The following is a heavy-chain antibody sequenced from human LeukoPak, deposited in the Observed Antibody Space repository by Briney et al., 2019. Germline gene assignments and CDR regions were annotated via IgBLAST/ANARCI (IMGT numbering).Heavy chain of an antibody. D-gene: IGHD3-10*01. CDR3: ARTTRGAGAYYFDY. Sequence: SGPALVKPTQTLTLTCTYSGFSLITREECVSWFRQPPGKALEWLALIDWDDDKYYSASLKTRLTISKDSSKNQVILTVTNLDPVDTATYYCARTTRGAGAYYFDYWGQGILVTVSS. CDR2: IDWDDDK. J-gene: IGHJ4*02. V-gene: IGHV2-70*01. CDR1: GFSLITREEC.